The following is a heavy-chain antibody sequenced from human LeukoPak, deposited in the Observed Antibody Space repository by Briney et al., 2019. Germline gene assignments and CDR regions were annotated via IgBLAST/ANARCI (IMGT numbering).Heavy chain of an antibody. V-gene: IGHV1-46*01. CDR2: INPSGGST. J-gene: IGHJ4*02. Sequence: ASVKVSCKASGGTFSSYAISWVRQAPGQGLEWMGIINPSGGSTSYAQKFQGRVTMTRDMSTSTVYMELSSLRSEDTAVYYCARGPATAADYWGQGTLVTVSS. CDR1: GGTFSSYA. CDR3: ARGPATAADY. D-gene: IGHD2-15*01.